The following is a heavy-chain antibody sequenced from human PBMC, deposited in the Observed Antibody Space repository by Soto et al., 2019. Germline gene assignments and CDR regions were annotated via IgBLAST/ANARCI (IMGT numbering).Heavy chain of an antibody. Sequence: QVQLVESGGGVVQPGRSLRLSCAASGFTFSSYGMHWVRQAPGKGLEWVAVIWYDGSNKYYADSVKGRFTISRHNSKNTLYRELNSLRAADTAVSYCASEIVLVADDMGHYGRDFWGQGTTVTVA. CDR1: GFTFSSYG. V-gene: IGHV3-33*01. CDR2: IWYDGSNK. D-gene: IGHD2-2*01. J-gene: IGHJ6*02. CDR3: ASEIVLVADDMGHYGRDF.